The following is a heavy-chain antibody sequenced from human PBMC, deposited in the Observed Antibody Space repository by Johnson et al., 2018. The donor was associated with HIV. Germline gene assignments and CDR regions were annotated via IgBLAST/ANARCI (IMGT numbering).Heavy chain of an antibody. D-gene: IGHD3-3*01. CDR1: GFTFDDYG. Sequence: EVQVVESGGGVVQPGRSLRLSCAASGFTFDDYGMNWVRQAPGKGLEWVSGIGTAGDTYYPDSVKGRFTISRDNAKNSLYLQMNSLRAEDTAVYYCTTDLGLEWSDGNDAFDIWGQGTMVTVSS. CDR3: TTDLGLEWSDGNDAFDI. V-gene: IGHV3-20*04. CDR2: IGTAGDT. J-gene: IGHJ3*02.